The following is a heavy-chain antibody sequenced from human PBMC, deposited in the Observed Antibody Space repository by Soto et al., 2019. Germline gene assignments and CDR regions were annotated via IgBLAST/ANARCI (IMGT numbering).Heavy chain of an antibody. Sequence: PGGSLRLSCAACGFSFSNYGMHGVRQAPGKGLEWVAFIWYDGGNKYYAESVKGRFTISRDNSKNTLYLQMNSLRAEDTAVYYCARDGDVNTGFGKDYWGQGTLVTVSS. J-gene: IGHJ4*02. CDR3: ARDGDVNTGFGKDY. D-gene: IGHD3-16*01. CDR2: IWYDGGNK. V-gene: IGHV3-33*01. CDR1: GFSFSNYG.